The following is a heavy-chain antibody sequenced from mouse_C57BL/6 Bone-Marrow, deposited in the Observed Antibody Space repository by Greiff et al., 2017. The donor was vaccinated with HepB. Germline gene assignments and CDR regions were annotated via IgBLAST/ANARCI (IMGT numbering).Heavy chain of an antibody. CDR1: GYTFTDYY. D-gene: IGHD1-1*01. CDR3: ASSYYYGSRRNYWYFDV. Sequence: QVQLQQSGAELVKPGASVKISCKASGYTFTDYYINWVKQRPGQGLEWIGKIGPGSGSTYYNEKFNGKATLTADKSSSTAYMQLSSLTSEDSAVYFCASSYYYGSRRNYWYFDVWGTGTTVTVSS. V-gene: IGHV1-77*01. CDR2: IGPGSGST. J-gene: IGHJ1*03.